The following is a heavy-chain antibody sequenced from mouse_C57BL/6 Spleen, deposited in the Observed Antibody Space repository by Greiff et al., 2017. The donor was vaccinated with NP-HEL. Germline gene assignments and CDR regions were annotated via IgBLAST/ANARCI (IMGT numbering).Heavy chain of an antibody. V-gene: IGHV1-47*01. Sequence: VQLQQSGAELVKPGASVTMSCKASGYTFTTYPIEWMKQNHGKSLEWIGNFHPYNDDTKYNEKFKGKATLTVEKSSSTVYLELSRLTSDDSAVYYCARPDYYGSSTFAYWGQGTLVTVSA. J-gene: IGHJ3*01. CDR1: GYTFTTYP. CDR3: ARPDYYGSSTFAY. D-gene: IGHD1-1*01. CDR2: FHPYNDDT.